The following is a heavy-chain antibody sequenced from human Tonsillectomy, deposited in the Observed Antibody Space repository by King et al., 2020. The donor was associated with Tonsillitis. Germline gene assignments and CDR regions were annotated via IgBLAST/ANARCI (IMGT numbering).Heavy chain of an antibody. D-gene: IGHD3-16*01. CDR3: ARVGALHYYYYMDV. CDR1: GGSFSGYY. J-gene: IGHJ6*03. Sequence: VQLQQWGAGLLKPSETLSLTCAVYGGSFSGYYWSWIRQPPGKGLEWIGEINHSGSTNYNPSLKSQVTLSADTSKNQFSLKLSSVTAADTAVYYCARVGALHYYYYMDVWGKGTTVTVSS. CDR2: INHSGST. V-gene: IGHV4-34*01.